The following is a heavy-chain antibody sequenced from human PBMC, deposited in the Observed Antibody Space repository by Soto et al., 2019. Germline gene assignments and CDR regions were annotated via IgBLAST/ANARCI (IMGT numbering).Heavy chain of an antibody. D-gene: IGHD2-15*01. CDR1: GYSFTSYW. Sequence: GESLKISCLGSGYSFTSYWIGWVRQMPGKGLEWMGIIYPGDSDTRYSPSFQGQVTISADKSISTAYLQWSSLKASDTAMYYCACRTDPCCYGKDGLGQGTTVTVSS. CDR2: IYPGDSDT. CDR3: ACRTDPCCYGKDG. V-gene: IGHV5-51*01. J-gene: IGHJ6*02.